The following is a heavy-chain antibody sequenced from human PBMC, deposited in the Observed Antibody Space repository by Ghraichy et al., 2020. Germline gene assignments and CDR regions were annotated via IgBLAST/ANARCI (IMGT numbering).Heavy chain of an antibody. CDR3: ARGEMATVY. Sequence: LSLTFAASGFTFSSYWMHWVRQAPGKGLVWVSRIKSDGSSTGYADSVKGRFTISRDNAKNTLYLQMNSLRAEDTAVYYCARGEMATVYWGQGTLVTVSS. CDR2: IKSDGSST. V-gene: IGHV3-74*01. D-gene: IGHD5-24*01. CDR1: GFTFSSYW. J-gene: IGHJ4*02.